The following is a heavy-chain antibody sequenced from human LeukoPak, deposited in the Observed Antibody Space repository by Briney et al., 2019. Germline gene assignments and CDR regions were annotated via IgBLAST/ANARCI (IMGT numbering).Heavy chain of an antibody. V-gene: IGHV3-30*04. CDR1: GFTFSSYA. CDR2: ISYDGSNK. J-gene: IGHJ4*02. Sequence: PGGSLRLSCAASGFTFSSYAMHWVRQAPGKGLEWVAVISYDGSNKYYADSVKGRFTISRDNSKNMLYLQMNSLRAEDTAVYYCARRLGDYWGQGTLVTVSS. CDR3: ARRLGDY.